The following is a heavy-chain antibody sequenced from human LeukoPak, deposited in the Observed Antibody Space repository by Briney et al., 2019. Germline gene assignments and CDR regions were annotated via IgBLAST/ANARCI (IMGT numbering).Heavy chain of an antibody. CDR2: MNLDGSEK. D-gene: IGHD1-26*01. CDR3: ARKGGSPDY. Sequence: GGSLRLSCAASEFTFSSYGLTWVGQAPGKGLKWVANMNLDGSEKYYVDSVKGRFTISRDNAKNSLYLQMNSLRVEDTAVYYCARKGGSPDYWGQGTLVTVSS. J-gene: IGHJ4*02. V-gene: IGHV3-7*01. CDR1: EFTFSSYG.